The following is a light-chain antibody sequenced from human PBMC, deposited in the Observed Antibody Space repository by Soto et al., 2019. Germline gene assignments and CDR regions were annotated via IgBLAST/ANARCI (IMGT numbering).Light chain of an antibody. Sequence: QYVLKQPPSVSGAPGQRVTISCTGSSSNIGAGYDVHWYQQLPGTAPKLLIYGNSNRPSGVPDRFSGSKSGTSASLAITGLQAEDEADYYCQSYDSSLSVVFGGGTKLTVL. J-gene: IGLJ2*01. CDR3: QSYDSSLSVV. CDR2: GNS. CDR1: SSNIGAGYD. V-gene: IGLV1-40*01.